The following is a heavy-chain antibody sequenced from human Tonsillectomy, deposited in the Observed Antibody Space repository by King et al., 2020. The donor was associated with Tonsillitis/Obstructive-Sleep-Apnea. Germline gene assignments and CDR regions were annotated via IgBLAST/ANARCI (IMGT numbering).Heavy chain of an antibody. V-gene: IGHV3-49*05. J-gene: IGHJ4*02. Sequence: VKLVESGGGLVKPGRSLRLSCTASGFFFGDYAMSWFRQAPGKGLEWVGFIRSKAYGGTTEYAASVKGRFTISRDDSRSIAYLQMNSLQTEDTAVYYCSGAFNDYGDYVWGYYFDYWGQGTLVTVSS. CDR2: IRSKAYGGTT. CDR1: GFFFGDYA. D-gene: IGHD4-17*01. CDR3: SGAFNDYGDYVWGYYFDY.